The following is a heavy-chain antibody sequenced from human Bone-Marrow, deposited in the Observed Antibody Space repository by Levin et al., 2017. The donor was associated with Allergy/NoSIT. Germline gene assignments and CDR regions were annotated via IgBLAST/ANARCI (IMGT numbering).Heavy chain of an antibody. CDR2: IGTAGDT. CDR1: GFTFSSYD. Sequence: PGGSLRLSCAASGFTFSSYDMHWVRQATGKGLEWVSAIGTAGDTYYPGSVKGRFTISRENAKNSLYLQMNSLRAGDTAVYYCARDWDGPAMVGSGYYGMDVWGQGTTVTVSS. V-gene: IGHV3-13*01. J-gene: IGHJ6*02. D-gene: IGHD5-18*01. CDR3: ARDWDGPAMVGSGYYGMDV.